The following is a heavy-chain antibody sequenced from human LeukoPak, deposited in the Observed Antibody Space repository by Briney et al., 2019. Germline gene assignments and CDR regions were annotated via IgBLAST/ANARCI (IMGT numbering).Heavy chain of an antibody. V-gene: IGHV4-59*01. CDR3: AREGKLWFGELSPSHAFDI. Sequence: SETLSLTCTVSGGSISSYYWSWIRQPPGKGREWIGYIYYSGSTNYNPSLKSRVTISVDTPKNQFSLKLSSVTAADRAVYYCAREGKLWFGELSPSHAFDIWGQGTMVTVSS. D-gene: IGHD3-10*01. CDR2: IYYSGST. J-gene: IGHJ3*02. CDR1: GGSISSYY.